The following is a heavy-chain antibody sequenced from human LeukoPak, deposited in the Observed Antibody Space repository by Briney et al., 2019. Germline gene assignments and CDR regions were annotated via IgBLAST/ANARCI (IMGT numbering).Heavy chain of an antibody. CDR1: GFTFSSYA. V-gene: IGHV3-23*01. CDR2: ISGSGGST. CDR3: AKGSIVGATKFDY. D-gene: IGHD1-26*01. Sequence: GGSLRLSCAASGFTFSSYAMSWVRQATGKGLEWVSAISGSGGSTYYADSVKGRLTISRDNSKNTLYLQMNSLRAEDTAVYYCAKGSIVGATKFDYWGQGTLVNVSS. J-gene: IGHJ4*02.